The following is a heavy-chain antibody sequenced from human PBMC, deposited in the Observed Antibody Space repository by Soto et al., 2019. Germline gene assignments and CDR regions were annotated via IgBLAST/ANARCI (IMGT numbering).Heavy chain of an antibody. Sequence: QVQLQESGPGLVKPSQTLSLTCTVSGGSISSGGYYWSWIRQHPGKGLEWIGYIYYSGSTYYNPSLKSRVTVSVDRCRSRFSRKLRSVTAAEAAVDYCARARRVPAAMGYWGQGSLGTVAS. V-gene: IGHV4-31*03. D-gene: IGHD2-2*01. CDR2: IYYSGST. CDR1: GGSISSGGYY. J-gene: IGHJ4*02. CDR3: ARARRVPAAMGY.